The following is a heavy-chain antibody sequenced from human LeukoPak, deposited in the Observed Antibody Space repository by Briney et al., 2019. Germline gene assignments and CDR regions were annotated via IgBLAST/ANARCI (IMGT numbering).Heavy chain of an antibody. D-gene: IGHD1-1*01. V-gene: IGHV4-59*08. Sequence: SETLSLTCTVSGGSISSYYWSWIRQPPGKGLEWIGYIYYSGSTNYNPSLKSRVTISVDTSKNQFSLKLSSVTAADTAVYYCARAASGYYMDVWGNGTTVTVSS. J-gene: IGHJ6*03. CDR2: IYYSGST. CDR1: GGSISSYY. CDR3: ARAASGYYMDV.